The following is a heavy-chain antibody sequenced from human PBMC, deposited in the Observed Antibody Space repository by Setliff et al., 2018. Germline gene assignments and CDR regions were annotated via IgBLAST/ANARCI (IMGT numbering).Heavy chain of an antibody. CDR2: IFYNGMA. D-gene: IGHD1-26*01. CDR3: ARVAVFRGLYSGSYVSYFDL. CDR1: GASIRNNYY. Sequence: SETLSLTCAVSGASIRNNYYWGWIRQSPGTGLEWIGSIFYNGMAYYNPSLKSRVTMSVDTSKNQFSLKLSSVTAADTAVYYCARVAVFRGLYSGSYVSYFDLWGRGTLVTVSS. V-gene: IGHV4-39*07. J-gene: IGHJ2*01.